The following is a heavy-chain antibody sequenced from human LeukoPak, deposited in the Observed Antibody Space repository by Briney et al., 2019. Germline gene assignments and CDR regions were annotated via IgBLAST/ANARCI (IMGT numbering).Heavy chain of an antibody. CDR1: GFSFSNYG. D-gene: IGHD2-15*01. J-gene: IGHJ4*02. Sequence: GRSLRLSCEASGFSFSNYGMHWVRQAPGKGLEWVAVVWWDGSQKYYADSVQGRFTISRDNPTKTLYLQMNSLRADDTAIYYCAKQVGYCSDGTCYFDTWGQGALVTVSA. CDR2: VWWDGSQK. CDR3: AKQVGYCSDGTCYFDT. V-gene: IGHV3-33*06.